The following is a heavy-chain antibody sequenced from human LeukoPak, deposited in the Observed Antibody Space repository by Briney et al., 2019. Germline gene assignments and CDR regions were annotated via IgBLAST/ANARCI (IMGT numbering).Heavy chain of an antibody. D-gene: IGHD6-6*01. CDR3: ARVGIAARRGYFDY. J-gene: IGHJ4*02. V-gene: IGHV1-18*04. CDR1: GYTFTGYY. CDR2: ISAYNGNT. Sequence: ASVKVSCKASGYTFTGYYMHWVRQAPGQGLEWMGWISAYNGNTNYAQKLQGRVTMTTDTSTSTAYMELRSLRSDDTAVYYCARVGIAARRGYFDYWGQGTLVTVSS.